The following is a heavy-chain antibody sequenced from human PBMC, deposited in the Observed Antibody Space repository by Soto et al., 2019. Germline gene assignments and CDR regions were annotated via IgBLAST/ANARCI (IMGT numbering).Heavy chain of an antibody. V-gene: IGHV5-51*01. Sequence: GESQKIPCKGSGYSFTRYWIGWVRQMPGKGLEWIVLIYPGDSDTRYSPSFQCQVTTSAGKYISTAYLQWSSLKASDTAMYYCARHSATIFGVVQYYFDYWGQGTLVTVSS. CDR3: ARHSATIFGVVQYYFDY. CDR1: GYSFTRYW. D-gene: IGHD3-3*01. CDR2: IYPGDSDT. J-gene: IGHJ4*02.